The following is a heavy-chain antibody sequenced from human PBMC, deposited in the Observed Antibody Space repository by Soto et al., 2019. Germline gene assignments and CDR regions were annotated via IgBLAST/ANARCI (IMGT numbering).Heavy chain of an antibody. CDR2: ISWNSGSI. V-gene: IGHV3-9*01. Sequence: PGGSLRLSCAASGFTFDDYAMHWVRQAPGKGLEWVSGISWNSGSIGYADSVKGRFTISRDNAKNSLYLQMNSLRAEDTAVYYCASLHPIELLGPASVDYWGQGTLVTVSS. J-gene: IGHJ4*02. CDR3: ASLHPIELLGPASVDY. D-gene: IGHD3-10*01. CDR1: GFTFDDYA.